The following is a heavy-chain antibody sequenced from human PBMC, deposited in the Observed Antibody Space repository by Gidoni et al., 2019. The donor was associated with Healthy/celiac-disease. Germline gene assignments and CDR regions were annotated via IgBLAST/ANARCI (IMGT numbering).Heavy chain of an antibody. Sequence: QVQLQESGPGLVKPSETLSLTCTVSGGSIRSYHWSWIRQPPGMGLEWIGYIYYSGSTNYNPSLKSRVTISVDTSKNQFSLKLSSVTAADTAVYYCARGAYDSSGYYYRYYYGMDVWGQGTTVTVSS. V-gene: IGHV4-59*01. J-gene: IGHJ6*02. D-gene: IGHD3-22*01. CDR2: IYYSGST. CDR1: GGSIRSYH. CDR3: ARGAYDSSGYYYRYYYGMDV.